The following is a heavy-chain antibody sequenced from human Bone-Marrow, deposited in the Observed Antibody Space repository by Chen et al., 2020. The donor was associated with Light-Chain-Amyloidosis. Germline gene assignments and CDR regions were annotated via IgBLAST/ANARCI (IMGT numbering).Heavy chain of an antibody. V-gene: IGHV4-39*01. J-gene: IGHJ4*02. Sequence: QLQLQESGPGLVKPSETLSLTCTVSGGSISSSSYYWGWIRQPPGKGLEWIGSIYYSGSTYYNPSLKSRVTISVDTSKNQFSLKLSSVTAADTAVYYCARLVSSGQLGPPWWGQGTLVTVSS. CDR1: GGSISSSSYY. D-gene: IGHD6-19*01. CDR2: IYYSGST. CDR3: ARLVSSGQLGPPW.